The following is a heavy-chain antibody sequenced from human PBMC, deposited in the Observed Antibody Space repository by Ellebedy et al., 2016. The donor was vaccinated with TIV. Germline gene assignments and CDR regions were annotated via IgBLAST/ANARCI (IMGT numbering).Heavy chain of an antibody. CDR3: ARAYGSGSYYTLYWFDP. CDR1: GGSISSSSYY. J-gene: IGHJ5*02. D-gene: IGHD3-10*01. CDR2: IYYSGST. V-gene: IGHV4-39*07. Sequence: GSLRLXXTVSGGSISSSSYYWGWIRQPPGKGLEWIGSIYYSGSTYYNPSLKSRVTISVDTSKNQFSLKLSSVTAADTAVYYCARAYGSGSYYTLYWFDPWGQGTLVTVSS.